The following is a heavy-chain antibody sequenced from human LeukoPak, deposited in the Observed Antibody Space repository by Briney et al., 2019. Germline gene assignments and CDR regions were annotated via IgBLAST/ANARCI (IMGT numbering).Heavy chain of an antibody. Sequence: SETLSLTXTVSGGSIGSGSYYWSWIWQPAGKGLQWIGRIYTSGSTNYNPSLKSRVTISVDTSKNQFSLKLSSVTAADTAVYYCARDGYYYDREVGAFDIWGQGTMVTVSS. CDR2: IYTSGST. J-gene: IGHJ3*02. CDR3: ARDGYYYDREVGAFDI. CDR1: GGSIGSGSYY. V-gene: IGHV4-61*02. D-gene: IGHD3-22*01.